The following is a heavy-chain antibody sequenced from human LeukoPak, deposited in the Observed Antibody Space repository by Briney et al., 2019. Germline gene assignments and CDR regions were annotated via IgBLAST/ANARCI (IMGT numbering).Heavy chain of an antibody. J-gene: IGHJ6*02. V-gene: IGHV3-23*01. CDR3: ANLQDYHYGIDV. Sequence: TGGSLRLSCAASGFTFSSYAMSWVRQAPGKGLEWVSAISGSGGSTYYADSVKGRFTISRDNSKNTLYLQMNSLRAEDTAVYYCANLQDYHYGIDVWGQGTTVTVSS. CDR2: ISGSGGST. CDR1: GFTFSSYA.